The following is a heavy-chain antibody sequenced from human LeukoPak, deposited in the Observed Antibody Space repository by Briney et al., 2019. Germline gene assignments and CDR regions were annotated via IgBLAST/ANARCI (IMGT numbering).Heavy chain of an antibody. J-gene: IGHJ6*03. CDR2: IYSGGST. CDR3: TRVEETATTAAIIRKYSYYYYYMDV. Sequence: PGGSLRLFCAASGFTVSSNYMSWVRQAPGKGLEWVSVIYSGGSTYYADSVKGRFTISRDNSKNTLYLQMSSLRAEDTAVYYCTRVEETATTAAIIRKYSYYYYYMDVWGKGNTVTVSS. CDR1: GFTVSSNY. D-gene: IGHD4-11*01. V-gene: IGHV3-53*01.